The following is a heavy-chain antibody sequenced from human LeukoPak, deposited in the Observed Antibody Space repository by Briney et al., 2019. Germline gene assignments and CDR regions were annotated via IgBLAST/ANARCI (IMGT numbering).Heavy chain of an antibody. Sequence: PSETLSLTCTVSGGSISSYYWSWIRQPPGKGLEWIGYIYYSGSTNYNPSLKSRVTISVDTSKNQFSLKLSSVTAADTAVYDCARAVPMVRGVEYYYYYMDVWGKGTTVTISS. J-gene: IGHJ6*03. CDR1: GGSISSYY. V-gene: IGHV4-59*01. CDR3: ARAVPMVRGVEYYYYYMDV. CDR2: IYYSGST. D-gene: IGHD3-10*01.